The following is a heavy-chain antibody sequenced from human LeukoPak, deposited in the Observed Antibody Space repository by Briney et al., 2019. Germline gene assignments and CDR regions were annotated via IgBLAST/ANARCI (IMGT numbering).Heavy chain of an antibody. Sequence: ASVKVSCKASGYTFTNYDINWVRQATGQGLEWMGWMNPNSGNTGYAQKFQGRVTITRETSINTAYMELSSLRPEDTAVYYCARVFRRWFDSWGQGTLVTVSS. CDR2: MNPNSGNT. CDR1: GYTFTNYD. CDR3: ARVFRRWFDS. J-gene: IGHJ5*01. D-gene: IGHD1-14*01. V-gene: IGHV1-8*03.